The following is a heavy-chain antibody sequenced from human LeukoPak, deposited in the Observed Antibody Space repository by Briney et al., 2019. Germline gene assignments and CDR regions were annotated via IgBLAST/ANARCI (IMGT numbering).Heavy chain of an antibody. D-gene: IGHD3-22*01. V-gene: IGHV3-21*01. Sequence: PGGSLRLSCAASGFTFSSYSMNWVRQAPGKGLEWVSSISSSSSYIYYADSVKGRFTISRDNAKNSLYLQMSSLRAEDTAVYYCARARYDIYAFDIWGQGTMVTVSS. CDR1: GFTFSSYS. CDR2: ISSSSSYI. CDR3: ARARYDIYAFDI. J-gene: IGHJ3*02.